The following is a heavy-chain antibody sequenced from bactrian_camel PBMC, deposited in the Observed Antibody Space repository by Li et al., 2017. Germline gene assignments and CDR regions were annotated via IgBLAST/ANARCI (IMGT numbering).Heavy chain of an antibody. CDR2: INPRGDKT. Sequence: VQLVESGGGSVQVGGSLRLSCVASGFTFSTSAMSWLRRGPGKELEWVSPINPRGDKTYYADSVKGRFTISKDNAKNTVYLQMNSLKPEDSGMYTCAAVWWTSNTLLAANYHYWGQGTQVTVS. CDR3: AAVWWTSNTLLAANYHY. D-gene: IGHD1*01. V-gene: IGHV3S40*01. CDR1: GFTFSTSA. J-gene: IGHJ4*01.